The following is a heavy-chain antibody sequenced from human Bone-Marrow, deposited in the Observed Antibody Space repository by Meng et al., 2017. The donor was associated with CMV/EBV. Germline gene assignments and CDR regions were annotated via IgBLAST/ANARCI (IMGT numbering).Heavy chain of an antibody. Sequence: QVQLVQSGTEVKEPGASVIVSCQVSDYPFTNYNFTWVRQAPGQGLEWMGWISAYNGNTNYAQKLQGRVTMTTDTSTSTAYMELRSLRSDDTAVYYCAWGSETYYFDYWGQGTLVTVSS. CDR3: AWGSETYYFDY. V-gene: IGHV1-18*01. J-gene: IGHJ4*02. CDR1: DYPFTNYN. D-gene: IGHD3-16*01. CDR2: ISAYNGNT.